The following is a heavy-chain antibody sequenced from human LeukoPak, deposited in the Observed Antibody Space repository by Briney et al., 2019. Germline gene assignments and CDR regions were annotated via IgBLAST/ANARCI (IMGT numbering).Heavy chain of an antibody. D-gene: IGHD1-26*01. J-gene: IGHJ4*02. Sequence: KPSETLSLTCAVYGGSFSGYYWSWIRQPPGKGLEWIGEINHSGSTNYNPSLKSRVTISVDTSKNQFSLKLSSVTAADTAVYYCARQVGRRHKKANSYYFDYWGQGTLVTVSS. V-gene: IGHV4-34*01. CDR3: ARQVGRRHKKANSYYFDY. CDR1: GGSFSGYY. CDR2: INHSGST.